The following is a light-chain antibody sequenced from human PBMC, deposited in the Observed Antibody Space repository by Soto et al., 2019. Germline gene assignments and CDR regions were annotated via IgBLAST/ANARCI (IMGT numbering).Light chain of an antibody. J-gene: IGKJ1*01. CDR1: QSVSSRS. Sequence: IVLTQSPGTLSLSPGEGATLSCRASQSVSSRSLAWYQQKPGQAPRLLISGASSRAADIPDRFSGSGSGTDFTLTINRLEPEDFAVYYCQQYDSSPRTFGQGTKVDIK. V-gene: IGKV3-20*01. CDR3: QQYDSSPRT. CDR2: GAS.